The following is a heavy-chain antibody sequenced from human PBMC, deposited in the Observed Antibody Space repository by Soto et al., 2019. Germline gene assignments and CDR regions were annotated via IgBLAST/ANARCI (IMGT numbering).Heavy chain of an antibody. J-gene: IGHJ5*02. V-gene: IGHV4-30-4*02. D-gene: IGHD2-2*01. CDR3: AREGQLPHNWFDP. Sequence: PSETLSLTCTVSGGSISSGDYYWSWIRQPPGKGLEWIGYIYYSGSTYYNPSLKSRVTISVDTSKNQFSLKLSSVTAADTAVYYCAREGQLPHNWFDPWGQGTLVTVSS. CDR1: GGSISSGDYY. CDR2: IYYSGST.